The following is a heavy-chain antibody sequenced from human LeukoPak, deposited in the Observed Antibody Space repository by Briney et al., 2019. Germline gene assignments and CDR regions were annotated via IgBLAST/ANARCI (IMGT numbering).Heavy chain of an antibody. CDR3: AADSPVSMALSFDY. CDR1: GFTFSYAW. Sequence: VGSLRLSCAASGFTFSYAWMSWVRQAPGKGLEWVGRMNSKSNGGTIDYAAPVKDRFTISRDDSETTLYLQMDGLKTEDTAVYFCAADSPVSMALSFDYWGQGVLVTVSS. V-gene: IGHV3-15*01. D-gene: IGHD2-21*01. J-gene: IGHJ4*02. CDR2: MNSKSNGGTI.